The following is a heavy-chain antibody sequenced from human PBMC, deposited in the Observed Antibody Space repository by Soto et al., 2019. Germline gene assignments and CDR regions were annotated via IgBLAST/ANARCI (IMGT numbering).Heavy chain of an antibody. CDR2: INWSGDST. CDR3: VRAPGYCNNTSCFYSFDY. V-gene: IGHV3-20*04. J-gene: IGHJ4*02. CDR1: GFTFEDFG. D-gene: IGHD2-2*01. Sequence: SGGSLRLSCAISGFTFEDFGMSWVRQVPGQGLEWVSGINWSGDSTGYADSVKGRFTISRDNAKNSLYLQMNSLRTEDTAFYYCVRAPGYCNNTSCFYSFDYWGQGALVTVSS.